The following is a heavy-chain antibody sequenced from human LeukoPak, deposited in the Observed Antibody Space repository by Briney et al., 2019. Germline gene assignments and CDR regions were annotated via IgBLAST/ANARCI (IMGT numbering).Heavy chain of an antibody. CDR1: GGSISRSTYY. D-gene: IGHD3-9*01. V-gene: IGHV4-39*01. Sequence: SEALSLTCSVAGGSISRSTYYWAWIRQPPGKGLEWIGTIYYSGSTYYNPSLKSRVTISVDTSKNQFSLKLSSVTAADTAVYYCARSYYDILTGYYADDWGQGTLVTVSS. CDR2: IYYSGST. CDR3: ARSYYDILTGYYADD. J-gene: IGHJ4*02.